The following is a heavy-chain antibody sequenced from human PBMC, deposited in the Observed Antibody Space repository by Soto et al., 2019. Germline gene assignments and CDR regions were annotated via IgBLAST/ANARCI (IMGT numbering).Heavy chain of an antibody. J-gene: IGHJ5*02. Sequence: VASVKVSCKASGGTFSSYAISWVRQAPGQGLEWMGGIIPIFGTANYAQKFQGRVTITADESTSTAYMELSSLRSEDTAVYYCAATAPTRRYCSSTSCYENWFDPWGQGTLVTVSS. CDR3: AATAPTRRYCSSTSCYENWFDP. V-gene: IGHV1-69*13. D-gene: IGHD2-2*01. CDR2: IIPIFGTA. CDR1: GGTFSSYA.